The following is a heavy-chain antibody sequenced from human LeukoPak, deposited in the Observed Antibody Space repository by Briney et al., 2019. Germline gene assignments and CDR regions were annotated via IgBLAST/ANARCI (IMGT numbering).Heavy chain of an antibody. CDR1: GYSISSGYY. V-gene: IGHV4-38-2*01. D-gene: IGHD3-10*01. CDR2: IYHSGST. J-gene: IGHJ5*02. Sequence: SETLSLTCAVSGYSISSGYYCGWIRQPPGKGLEWIGSIYHSGSTYYNPSLKSRVTISVDTSKNHFSLKLSSVTAADTAVYYCARHSRLWFGRYGMNWFDPWGQGTLVTVSS. CDR3: ARHSRLWFGRYGMNWFDP.